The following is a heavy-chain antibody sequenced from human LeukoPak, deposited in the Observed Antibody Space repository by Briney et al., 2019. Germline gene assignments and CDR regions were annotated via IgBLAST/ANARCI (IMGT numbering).Heavy chain of an antibody. V-gene: IGHV3-53*01. CDR2: IYSGGST. Sequence: GGSLRLSCAASGFTVSSNYMSWVRQAPGKGLEWVSVIYSGGSTYYADSVKGRFTISRDNSKNTLYLQMNSLRAEDTAVYYCAKDRILEWLLPDYWGQGTLVTVSS. J-gene: IGHJ4*02. D-gene: IGHD3-3*01. CDR1: GFTVSSNY. CDR3: AKDRILEWLLPDY.